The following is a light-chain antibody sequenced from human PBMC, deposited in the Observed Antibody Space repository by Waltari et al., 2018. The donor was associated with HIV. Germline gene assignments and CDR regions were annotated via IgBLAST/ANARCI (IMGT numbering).Light chain of an antibody. Sequence: EIVLTQSPGTLSLSPGERATLSCRASQSVNNNLAWYQQKPGQVPRLLIYGASTRATGIPARFSGSGSGTEFTLTISSLQSEDFAVYYCQQYNFWPPLTFGGGTKVEIK. V-gene: IGKV3-15*01. CDR2: GAS. CDR3: QQYNFWPPLT. J-gene: IGKJ4*01. CDR1: QSVNNN.